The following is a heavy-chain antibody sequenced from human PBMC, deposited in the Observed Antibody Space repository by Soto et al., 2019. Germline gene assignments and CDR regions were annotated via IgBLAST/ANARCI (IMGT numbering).Heavy chain of an antibody. J-gene: IGHJ5*01. Sequence: SETLSLTCTVSGDSIRDSFWSWVRQPPGKGLEWIGLVHHTGNTNYNPSLETRVTMLVDTSANHFSLTLTSVTPADTAIYYCARGRADNSHTQFGHLFVSLGPGTLVTVSS. CDR3: ARGRADNSHTQFGHLFVS. V-gene: IGHV4-59*01. CDR2: VHHTGNT. CDR1: GDSIRDSF. D-gene: IGHD3-10*01.